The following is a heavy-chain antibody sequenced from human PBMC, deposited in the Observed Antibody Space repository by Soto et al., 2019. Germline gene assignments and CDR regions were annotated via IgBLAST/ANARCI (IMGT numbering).Heavy chain of an antibody. CDR3: ARGHDSGDC. V-gene: IGHV4-30-2*01. CDR1: GGFISSGGYS. CDR2: IYHSGTT. D-gene: IGHD3-22*01. Sequence: QLQLQESGSGLVKPSQTLSLTCAVSGGFISSGGYSWSWIRQPPGKGLEWIGYIYHSGTTYYNPSLKSRVTISIDTSKNQFSLKLSSVTAADTAMYYCARGHDSGDCWGQGTLVTVSS. J-gene: IGHJ4*02.